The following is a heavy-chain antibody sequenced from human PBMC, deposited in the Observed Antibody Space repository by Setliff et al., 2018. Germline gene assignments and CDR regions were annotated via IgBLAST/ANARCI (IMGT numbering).Heavy chain of an antibody. CDR1: GGSISSSRYY. CDR3: ARVSGMGSPPYYYYYYGMDV. D-gene: IGHD6-25*01. CDR2: IYYSGST. Sequence: SETLSLTCTVSGGSISSSRYYWGWIRQPPGKGLEWIGSIYYSGSTYYNPSLKSRVTISVGTSKNQFSLKLSSVTAADTAVYYCARVSGMGSPPYYYYYYGMDVWGQGTTVTVSS. J-gene: IGHJ6*02. V-gene: IGHV4-39*07.